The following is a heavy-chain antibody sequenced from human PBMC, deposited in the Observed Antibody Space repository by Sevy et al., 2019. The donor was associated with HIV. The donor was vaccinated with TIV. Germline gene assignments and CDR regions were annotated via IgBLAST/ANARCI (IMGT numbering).Heavy chain of an antibody. J-gene: IGHJ3*02. D-gene: IGHD5-12*01. Sequence: GGSLRLSCAASGFTFDDYAMHWVRQAPGKGLEWVSLISWDGGSTYYADSVKGRFTISRDNSKNSLYLQMNSLRAEDTALYYCAKDRMVATIFYAFDIWGQGTMVTVS. CDR3: AKDRMVATIFYAFDI. CDR1: GFTFDDYA. CDR2: ISWDGGST. V-gene: IGHV3-43D*03.